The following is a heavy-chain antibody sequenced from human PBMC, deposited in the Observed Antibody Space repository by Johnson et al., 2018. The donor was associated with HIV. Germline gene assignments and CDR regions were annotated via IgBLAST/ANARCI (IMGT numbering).Heavy chain of an antibody. CDR3: ARDQATGAFDI. V-gene: IGHV3-30*14. J-gene: IGHJ3*02. CDR1: GFTFSSYA. CDR2: ISYDGSNK. D-gene: IGHD1-26*01. Sequence: QVQLVESGGGVVQPGRSLRLSCAASGFTFSSYAMHWVRQAPGKGLEWVAVISYDGSNKYYADSVKGRFTISRENAKNSLYLQMNSLRAGDTAVYYCARDQATGAFDIWGQGTMVTVSS.